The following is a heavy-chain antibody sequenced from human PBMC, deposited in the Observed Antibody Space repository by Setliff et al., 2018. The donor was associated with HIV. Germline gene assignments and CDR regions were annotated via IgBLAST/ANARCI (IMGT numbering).Heavy chain of an antibody. CDR1: GYTFTSYA. J-gene: IGHJ6*02. D-gene: IGHD3-10*01. Sequence: GASVKVSCKASGYTFTSYAMNWARQAPGQGLEWMGWINAGNGNTKYSQRFQGRVTITRDTSASTAYMELSSLRSEDTAVYYCARGKGSSGYYYYYGMDVWGQGTTVTVSS. CDR2: INAGNGNT. CDR3: ARGKGSSGYYYYYGMDV. V-gene: IGHV1-3*01.